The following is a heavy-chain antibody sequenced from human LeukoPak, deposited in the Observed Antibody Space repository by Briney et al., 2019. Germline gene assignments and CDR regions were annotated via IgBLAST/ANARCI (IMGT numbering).Heavy chain of an antibody. CDR1: GFTFSSYG. V-gene: IGHV3-30*03. CDR3: ARERGSPYGDYGGNDY. J-gene: IGHJ4*02. CDR2: ISYDGSNK. Sequence: PGRSLRLSCAASGFTFSSYGMHWVRQAPGKGLEWVAVISYDGSNKYYADSVKGRFTISRDNSKNTLYLQMNSLRAEDTAVYYCARERGSPYGDYGGNDYWGQGTLVTVSS. D-gene: IGHD4-17*01.